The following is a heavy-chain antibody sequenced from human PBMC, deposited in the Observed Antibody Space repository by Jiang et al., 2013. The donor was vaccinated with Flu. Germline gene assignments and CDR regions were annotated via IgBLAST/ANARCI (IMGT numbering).Heavy chain of an antibody. CDR3: ATLRGSTYDTYVADS. J-gene: IGHJ4*02. CDR2: IRFDGSDK. CDR1: GFDFNYYP. V-gene: IGHV3-30*02. Sequence: VQLLESGGGVVQPGGSLRLSCAASGFDFNYYPMYWVRRAPGKGLEWVAFIRFDGSDKKYSDSVKGRFTISRDNSKNTLDLQMNSLRREDTALYYCATLRGSTYDTYVADSWGQGTLVTV. D-gene: IGHD2-2*01.